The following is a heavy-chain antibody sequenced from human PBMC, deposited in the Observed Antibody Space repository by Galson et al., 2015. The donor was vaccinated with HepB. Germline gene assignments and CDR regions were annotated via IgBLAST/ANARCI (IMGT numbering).Heavy chain of an antibody. CDR1: GFTFSAYS. J-gene: IGHJ4*02. V-gene: IGHV3-21*01. Sequence: SLRLSCAASGFTFSAYSMSWVRQAPGKGLEWVSCINIGSSDIYYADSVKGRFTISRDNAKNSLFLQMNGLRAEDTAVYYCARGMGAITGAPNDYWGQGALVTVSS. D-gene: IGHD1-20*01. CDR2: INIGSSDI. CDR3: ARGMGAITGAPNDY.